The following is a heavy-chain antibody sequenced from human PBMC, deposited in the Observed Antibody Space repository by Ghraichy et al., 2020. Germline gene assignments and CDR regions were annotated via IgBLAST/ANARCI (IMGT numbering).Heavy chain of an antibody. Sequence: LSLTCAASGFTFSSYSMNWVRQAPGKGLEWVSYISSSSSTIYYADSVKGRFTISRDNAKNSLYLQMNSLRDEDTAVYYCAREWYYGSDPWGQGTLVTVSS. D-gene: IGHD3-10*01. V-gene: IGHV3-48*02. CDR3: AREWYYGSDP. CDR2: ISSSSSTI. J-gene: IGHJ5*02. CDR1: GFTFSSYS.